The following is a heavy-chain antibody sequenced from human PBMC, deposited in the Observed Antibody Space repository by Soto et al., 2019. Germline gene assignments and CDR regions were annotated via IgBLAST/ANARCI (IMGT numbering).Heavy chain of an antibody. CDR1: GGTFSSYT. CDR2: IIPILGIA. CDR3: ARGSPDYYYYGMVV. Sequence: QVQLVQSGAEVKKPGSSVKVSCKASGGTFSSYTISWVRQAPGQGLEWMGRIIPILGIANYAQKFQGRVTITADKSTSTAYMELSSLRSEDTAVYYCARGSPDYYYYGMVVWGQGTTVTVSS. J-gene: IGHJ6*02. V-gene: IGHV1-69*02.